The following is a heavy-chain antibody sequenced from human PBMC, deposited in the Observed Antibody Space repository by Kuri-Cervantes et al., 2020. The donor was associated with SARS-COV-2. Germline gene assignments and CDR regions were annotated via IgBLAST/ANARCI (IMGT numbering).Heavy chain of an antibody. D-gene: IGHD3-22*01. CDR3: ARDLYDSSGYYSPHVFDY. Sequence: ETLSLTCAASGFTFSDYYMNWVRQAPGKGPEWVSSISSSSTIYYADSVKGRFTISRDNAKNPLYLQMNSLRAEDTAVYYCARDLYDSSGYYSPHVFDYWGQGTLVTVSS. J-gene: IGHJ4*02. CDR1: GFTFSDYY. V-gene: IGHV3-69-1*01. CDR2: ISSSSTI.